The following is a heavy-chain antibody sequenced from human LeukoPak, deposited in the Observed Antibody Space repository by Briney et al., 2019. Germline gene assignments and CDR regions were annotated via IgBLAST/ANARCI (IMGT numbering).Heavy chain of an antibody. J-gene: IGHJ4*02. CDR1: GGSISSSSHY. CDR3: ARRTQWLVDY. D-gene: IGHD6-19*01. V-gene: IGHV4-39*01. Sequence: SETLSLTCTVSGGSISSSSHYCGWIRQPPGKGLEWIGSIYYSGSTYYSPSLSSRVTISVDTSKNQFSLKLNSVTAADTAMYYCARRTQWLVDYWGQGTLVTVSS. CDR2: IYYSGST.